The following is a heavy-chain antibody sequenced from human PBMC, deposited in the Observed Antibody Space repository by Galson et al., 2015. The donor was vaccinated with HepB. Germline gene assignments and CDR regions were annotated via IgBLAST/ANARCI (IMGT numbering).Heavy chain of an antibody. D-gene: IGHD6-19*01. J-gene: IGHJ4*02. CDR1: GFSFSSYA. V-gene: IGHV3-23*01. CDR2: ISNSGGST. Sequence: SLRLSCAASGFSFSSYAMSWVRQAPGKGLEWVSAISNSGGSTYYADSVKGRFTISRDNSKNTLHLHMNSLRAEDTAVYYCAKDFYGSSGWFEGFDYWGQGTLVTVSS. CDR3: AKDFYGSSGWFEGFDY.